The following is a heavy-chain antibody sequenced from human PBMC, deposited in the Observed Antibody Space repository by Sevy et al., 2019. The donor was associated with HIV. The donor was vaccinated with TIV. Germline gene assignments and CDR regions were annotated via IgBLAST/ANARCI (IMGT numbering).Heavy chain of an antibody. Sequence: GGSLRLSCAASGFTFSSYAMSWVRQAPGKGLEWVSAISGSGGSTYYADSVKGRFTVSRDNSKNTLYLQMNSLRAEDTAVYYCANSFESAAMASDYYGMDVWGQGTTVTVSS. J-gene: IGHJ6*02. D-gene: IGHD2-2*01. CDR2: ISGSGGST. CDR1: GFTFSSYA. CDR3: ANSFESAAMASDYYGMDV. V-gene: IGHV3-23*01.